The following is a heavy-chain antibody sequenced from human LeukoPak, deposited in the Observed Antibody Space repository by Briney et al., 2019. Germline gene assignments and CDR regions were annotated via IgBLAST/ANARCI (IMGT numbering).Heavy chain of an antibody. CDR3: ARRPAGLPIDY. CDR1: GGSISSSNYY. J-gene: IGHJ4*02. Sequence: SETLSLTCTVSGGSISSSNYYWGRVRQPPGKGLEWIGTIYYSGSTYYNPSLETRVTIPVDTSKNQFSLKLSSVTAADTAVYYCARRPAGLPIDYWGQGLLVTVSS. CDR2: IYYSGST. V-gene: IGHV4-39*01. D-gene: IGHD6-13*01.